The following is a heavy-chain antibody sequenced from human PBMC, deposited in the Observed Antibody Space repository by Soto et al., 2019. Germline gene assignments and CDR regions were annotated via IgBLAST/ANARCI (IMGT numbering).Heavy chain of an antibody. CDR1: GYTLNSYG. CDR3: ARTVGATYAFDI. CDR2: ISAYNGNT. V-gene: IGHV1-18*01. Sequence: EASVKVCCKASGYTLNSYGISWVRQAPGQGLEWMGWISAYNGNTNYAQKLQGRVTMTTDTSTSTAYMELRSLRSDDTAMYYCARTVGATYAFDIWGQGTMVTVSS. D-gene: IGHD1-26*01. J-gene: IGHJ3*02.